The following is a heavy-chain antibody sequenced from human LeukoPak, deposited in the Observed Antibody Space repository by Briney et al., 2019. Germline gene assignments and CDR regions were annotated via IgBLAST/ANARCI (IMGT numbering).Heavy chain of an antibody. D-gene: IGHD3-22*01. Sequence: ASVKVSCKAPGYTFTDNYIHWVRQAPGQGLEWMGRVNPDSGGINYAQKFQGRVTMTRDTSINTAFVELRRLRSDDTATYYCARAQNYHDRSGYSDDTFDVWGHGTMITVSS. CDR2: VNPDSGGI. CDR1: GYTFTDNY. CDR3: ARAQNYHDRSGYSDDTFDV. J-gene: IGHJ3*01. V-gene: IGHV1-2*06.